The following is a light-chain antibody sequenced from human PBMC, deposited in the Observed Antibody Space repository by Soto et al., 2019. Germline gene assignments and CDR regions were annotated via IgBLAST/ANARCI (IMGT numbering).Light chain of an antibody. Sequence: DMQMTQSPSSLSASVGDRVTSTCRASQSISSYLNWYQQKPGKAPKLLIYAASSLQSGVPSRFSGSGSGTDFTLTISSLQPEDFATYYCPQSYSTPPTFGQGTKVDIK. CDR2: AAS. CDR1: QSISSY. CDR3: PQSYSTPPT. J-gene: IGKJ1*01. V-gene: IGKV1-39*01.